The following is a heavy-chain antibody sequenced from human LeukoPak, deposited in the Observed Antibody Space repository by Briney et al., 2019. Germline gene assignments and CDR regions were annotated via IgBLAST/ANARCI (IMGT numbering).Heavy chain of an antibody. V-gene: IGHV4-59*12. CDR1: GGSISSYY. CDR2: IYYSGST. D-gene: IGHD2-15*01. J-gene: IGHJ2*01. CDR3: ARERVVAAMYWYFDL. Sequence: SETLSLTCTVSGGSISSYYWSWIRQPPGRGLEWIGYIYYSGSTNYNPSLKSRVTISVDTSKNQFSLKLSSVTAADTAVYYCARERVVAAMYWYFDLWGRGTLVTVSS.